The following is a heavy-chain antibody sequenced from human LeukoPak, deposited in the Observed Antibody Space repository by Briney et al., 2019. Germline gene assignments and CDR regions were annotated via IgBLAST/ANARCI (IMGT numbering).Heavy chain of an antibody. V-gene: IGHV1-69*06. CDR1: GGTFSSYA. Sequence: SVKVSCKASGGTFSSYAISWVRQAPGQGLEWMGGIIPIFGTANYAQKFQGRVTITADKSTSTAYMELSSLRSEDTAVYYCARDREYSSSWYVGYWGQGTLVTVSS. J-gene: IGHJ4*02. CDR2: IIPIFGTA. CDR3: ARDREYSSSWYVGY. D-gene: IGHD6-13*01.